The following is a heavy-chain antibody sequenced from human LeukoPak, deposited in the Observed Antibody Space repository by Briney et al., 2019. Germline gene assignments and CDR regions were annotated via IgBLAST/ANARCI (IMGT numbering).Heavy chain of an antibody. D-gene: IGHD3-16*01. J-gene: IGHJ4*02. CDR3: ARQNAYLVSGPLDC. CDR1: GASITSYF. V-gene: IGHV4-59*01. CDR2: VHYLGST. Sequence: SETLSLSCTVSGASITSYFWTWIRQPPGKVLEVIGYVHYLGSTNYNPSLKSRVTISLDTSKNHFSLKLTSVSAADTAVYYCARQNAYLVSGPLDCWGQGALVTVSS.